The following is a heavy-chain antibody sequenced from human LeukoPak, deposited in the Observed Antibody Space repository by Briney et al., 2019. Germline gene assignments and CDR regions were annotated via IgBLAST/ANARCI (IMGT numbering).Heavy chain of an antibody. J-gene: IGHJ5*02. V-gene: IGHV4-39*01. D-gene: IGHD4-23*01. CDR1: GGSISSSSYY. Sequence: SETLSLTCTVSGGSISSSSYYWGWIRQPPGKGLEWIGCMYYSGSSYYNPSLKSRVTISVDTSKNQFSLKLSSVTAADTAVYYCARGGGGNPNNWFDPWGQGTLVTVSS. CDR2: MYYSGSS. CDR3: ARGGGGNPNNWFDP.